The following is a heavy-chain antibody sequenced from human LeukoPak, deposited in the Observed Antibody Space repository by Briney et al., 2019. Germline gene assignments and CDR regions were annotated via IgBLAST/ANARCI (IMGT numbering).Heavy chain of an antibody. CDR3: ARGGSSSWYWFDP. CDR1: GGSISSYD. D-gene: IGHD6-13*01. CDR2: IYYSGST. J-gene: IGHJ5*02. Sequence: PSETLSLTCTVSGGSISSYDWSWIRQHPGKGLEWIGYIYYSGSTYYNPSLKSRVTISVDTSKNQFSLKLSSVTAADTAVYYCARGGSSSWYWFDPWGQGTLVTVSS. V-gene: IGHV4-59*06.